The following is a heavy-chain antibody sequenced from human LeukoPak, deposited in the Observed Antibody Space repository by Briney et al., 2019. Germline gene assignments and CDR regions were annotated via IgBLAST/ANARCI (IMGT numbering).Heavy chain of an antibody. CDR2: IYTSGGT. CDR1: GGSISSYY. Sequence: PSETLSLTCTVSGGSISSYYWSWIRQPAGKGLEWIGRIYTSGGTNYNPSLKSRVTISVDTSKNQFSLKLSSVTAADTAVYYCARDPREIQWLLEEDAFDIWGQGTMVTVSS. CDR3: ARDPREIQWLLEEDAFDI. V-gene: IGHV4-4*07. D-gene: IGHD3-22*01. J-gene: IGHJ3*02.